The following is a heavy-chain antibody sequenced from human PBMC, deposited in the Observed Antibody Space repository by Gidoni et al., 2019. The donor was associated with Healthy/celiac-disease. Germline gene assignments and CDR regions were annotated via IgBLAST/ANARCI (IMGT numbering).Heavy chain of an antibody. CDR3: ARASMTTRYYYYMDV. V-gene: IGHV4-30-4*01. CDR1: GGSIRSGDYS. CDR2: LYYSGST. Sequence: QVQLQESGPGLGKPSPTLSLTCTVPGGSIRSGDYSWSWIRQPPGKGLGWIGYLYYSGSTYYNPSLKSRVTISVDTSKNQFSLKLSSVTAADTAVYYCARASMTTRYYYYMDVWGKGTTVTVSS. J-gene: IGHJ6*03. D-gene: IGHD4-17*01.